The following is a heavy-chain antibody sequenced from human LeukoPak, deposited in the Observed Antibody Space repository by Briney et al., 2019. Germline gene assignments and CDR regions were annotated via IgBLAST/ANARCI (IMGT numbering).Heavy chain of an antibody. Sequence: GGSLRLSCAASGFTFSNYAMTWVRQAPGKGLEWVSTIRGNGDSSYYADSVKGRLTISRDNSKNTLYLQMNSLRAEDTAVYYCANQVCGDAYYFDYWGQGALVTVSS. CDR3: ANQVCGDAYYFDY. D-gene: IGHD4-17*01. J-gene: IGHJ4*02. CDR1: GFTFSNYA. CDR2: IRGNGDSS. V-gene: IGHV3-23*01.